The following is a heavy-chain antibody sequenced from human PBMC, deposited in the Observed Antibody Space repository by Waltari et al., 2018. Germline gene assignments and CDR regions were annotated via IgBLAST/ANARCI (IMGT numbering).Heavy chain of an antibody. CDR2: IIPIFGTA. V-gene: IGHV1-69*05. D-gene: IGHD6-13*01. CDR1: GGTFSSYA. J-gene: IGHJ5*02. Sequence: QVQLVQSGAEVKKPGSSVKVSCKASGGTFSSYAISWVRQAPGQGLEWMGRIIPIFGTANYAQKFQGRVTMTRDTSISTAYMELSRLRSDDTAVYYCARGRKQQLAREDWFDPWGQGTLVTVSS. CDR3: ARGRKQQLAREDWFDP.